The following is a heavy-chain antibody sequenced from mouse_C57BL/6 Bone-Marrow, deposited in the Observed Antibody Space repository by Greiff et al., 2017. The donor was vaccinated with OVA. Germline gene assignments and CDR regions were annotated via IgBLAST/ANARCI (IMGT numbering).Heavy chain of an antibody. Sequence: VQLQESGPELVKPGASVKISCKASGYAFSSSWMNWVKQRPGKGLESIGRIYPGDGDTNYNGKFKGTATLTADKSSSTAYMQLSSLTSEDSAVYFCARQIYYDYGWFAYWGQGTLVTVSA. CDR2: IYPGDGDT. CDR3: ARQIYYDYGWFAY. J-gene: IGHJ3*01. CDR1: GYAFSSSW. D-gene: IGHD2-4*01. V-gene: IGHV1-82*01.